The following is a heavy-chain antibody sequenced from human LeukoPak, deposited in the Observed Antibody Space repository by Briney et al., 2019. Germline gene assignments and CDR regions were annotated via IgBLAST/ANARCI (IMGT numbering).Heavy chain of an antibody. D-gene: IGHD3-9*01. Sequence: SETLSLTCTASGGSVSSGSYYWSWIRQPAGKGLEWIGRIYTSGSTNYNPSLKSRVTISVDTSKNQFSLKLSSVTAADTAVYYCARDQIGAAPLTYPFDIWGQGTMVTVSS. CDR1: GGSVSSGSYY. V-gene: IGHV4-61*02. J-gene: IGHJ3*02. CDR3: ARDQIGAAPLTYPFDI. CDR2: IYTSGST.